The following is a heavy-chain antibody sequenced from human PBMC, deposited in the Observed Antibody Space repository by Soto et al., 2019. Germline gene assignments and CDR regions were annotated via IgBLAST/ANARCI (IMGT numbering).Heavy chain of an antibody. CDR2: IFSNDEK. D-gene: IGHD5-18*01. Sequence: SGPTLVNPTETLTLTCTVSGFSLSNARMGVSWIRQPPGKALEWLAHIFSNDEKSYSTSLKSRLTISKDTSKSQVVLTMTNMDPVDTATYYCARIRRDTAMVIGNQRHQIDYWGQGTLVTVSS. J-gene: IGHJ4*02. V-gene: IGHV2-26*01. CDR3: ARIRRDTAMVIGNQRHQIDY. CDR1: GFSLSNARMG.